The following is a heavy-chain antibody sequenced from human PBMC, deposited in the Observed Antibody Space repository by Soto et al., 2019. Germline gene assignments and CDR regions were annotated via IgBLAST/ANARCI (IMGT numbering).Heavy chain of an antibody. CDR1: GFSLSNSGMG. D-gene: IGHD2-21*02. CDR2: IFSNDDEHK. CDR3: ARIYGGDSVGWSDP. V-gene: IGHV2-26*01. J-gene: IGHJ5*02. Sequence: QVTLKESGPALVKPTETLTLACTDSGFSLSNSGMGVSWFRQPPGKALEWLAHIFSNDDEHKYRSPSLKSRLTISQDTSISQVVLTTTNMDPVDTAIYRCARIYGGDSVGWSDPWGQGILVTVSS.